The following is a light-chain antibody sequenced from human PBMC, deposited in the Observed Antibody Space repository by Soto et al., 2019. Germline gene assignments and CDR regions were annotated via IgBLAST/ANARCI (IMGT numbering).Light chain of an antibody. CDR1: QSVSDW. CDR2: DTS. Sequence: IQMTQSPSTLSASVGDRVTITCRASQSVSDWLAWYQQKPGNPPKLLIYDTSRLESAVPSRFSGSGSGTDFTLTISSLQPEDFATYYCQQSYSTPWTFGQGTKVDIK. V-gene: IGKV1-5*01. J-gene: IGKJ1*01. CDR3: QQSYSTPWT.